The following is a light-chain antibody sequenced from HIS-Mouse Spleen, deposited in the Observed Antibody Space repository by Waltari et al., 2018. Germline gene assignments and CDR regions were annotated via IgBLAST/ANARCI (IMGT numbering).Light chain of an antibody. CDR1: QSVSSSY. J-gene: IGKJ1*01. CDR2: GAS. Sequence: EIVLTQSPGTRSFSPGERATLSCRASQSVSSSYLAGYKQKPGQAPRLLIYGASSRATGIPDRCSGSGSGTDFTLTISRLEPEDFAVYYCQQYGSSPPWTFGQGTKVEIK. CDR3: QQYGSSPPWT. V-gene: IGKV3-20*01.